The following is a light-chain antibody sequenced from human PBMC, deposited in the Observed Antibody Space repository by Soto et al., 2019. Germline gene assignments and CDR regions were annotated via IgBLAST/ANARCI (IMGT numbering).Light chain of an antibody. J-gene: IGLJ3*02. CDR3: AAWDDSLNGQV. V-gene: IGLV1-36*01. Sequence: QSVLTQPPSVSEAPRQRVTISCSGSSFNIGNNAVNWYQQVPGKTPKLLIYYDNLLPSGVSDRFSGSKSGTSASLAISGLQSEDEADYYCAAWDDSLNGQVFGGGTKLTVL. CDR1: SFNIGNNA. CDR2: YDN.